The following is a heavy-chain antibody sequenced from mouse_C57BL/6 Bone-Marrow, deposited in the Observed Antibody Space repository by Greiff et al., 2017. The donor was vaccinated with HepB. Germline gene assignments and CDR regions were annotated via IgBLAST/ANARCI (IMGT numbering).Heavy chain of an antibody. CDR2: SRNKANDYTT. CDR1: GFTFSDFY. Sequence: DVMLVESGGGLVQSGRSLRLSCATSGFTFSDFYMEWVRQAPGKGLEWIAASRNKANDYTTEYSASVKGRFIVSRDTSQSILYLQMNALRAEDTAIYYCARDGGTDPFAYWGQGTLVTVSA. CDR3: ARDGGTDPFAY. V-gene: IGHV7-1*01. D-gene: IGHD3-3*01. J-gene: IGHJ3*01.